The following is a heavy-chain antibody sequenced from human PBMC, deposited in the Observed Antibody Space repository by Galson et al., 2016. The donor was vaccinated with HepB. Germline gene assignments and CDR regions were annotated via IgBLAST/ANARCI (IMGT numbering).Heavy chain of an antibody. CDR3: AKVPSMVRGF. Sequence: SLRLSCAASGFSFSTYAMHWVRQAPSKGLEWVALISYDGSYSSYADSVKGRFTISRDNSKKTLYLQMNSLRAEDTAVYYCAKVPSMVRGFWGQGTMVTVSS. CDR1: GFSFSTYA. D-gene: IGHD3-10*01. V-gene: IGHV3-30*18. CDR2: ISYDGSYS. J-gene: IGHJ3*01.